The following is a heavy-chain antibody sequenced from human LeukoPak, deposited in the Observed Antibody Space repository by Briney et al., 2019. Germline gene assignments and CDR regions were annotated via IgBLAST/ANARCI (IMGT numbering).Heavy chain of an antibody. CDR1: GSIFTSYW. J-gene: IGHJ4*02. Sequence: GASLKISCKGSGSIFTSYWIGGGRQLPGKGLEWMGIIYPGDSDTRYSPSFQGQVTISADKSISTAYLQWSSLKASDTAMYYCARKPGITGTGGYYFDYWGQGTLVTVSS. V-gene: IGHV5-51*01. D-gene: IGHD1-7*01. CDR2: IYPGDSDT. CDR3: ARKPGITGTGGYYFDY.